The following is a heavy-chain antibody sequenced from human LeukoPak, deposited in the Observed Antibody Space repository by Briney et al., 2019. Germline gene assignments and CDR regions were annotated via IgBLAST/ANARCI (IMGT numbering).Heavy chain of an antibody. CDR3: ARDSDAPQSGWFDP. CDR2: IYSGGST. CDR1: GFTVSSNY. V-gene: IGHV3-53*01. J-gene: IGHJ5*02. Sequence: GGSLRLSCAASGFTVSSNYMSWVRQAPGKGLEWVSVIYSGGSTYYADSVKGRFTISRDNSKNTLYLQMNSLRAEDTAVYYCARDSDAPQSGWFDPWGQGTLVTVSS. D-gene: IGHD7-27*01.